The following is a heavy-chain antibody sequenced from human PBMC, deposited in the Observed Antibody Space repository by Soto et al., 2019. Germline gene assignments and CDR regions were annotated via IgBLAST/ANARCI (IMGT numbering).Heavy chain of an antibody. CDR2: ISYDGSNK. CDR1: GFTLNMYS. V-gene: IGHV3-30*18. J-gene: IGHJ6*02. Sequence: PGGSLRLSCAASGFTLNMYSRNWVRQAPGKGLEWVAVISYDGSNKYYADSVKGRFTISRDNSKNTLYLQMNSLRAEDTAVYYCAKDRDNTDLYYYYGMDVWGQGTTVTVSS. D-gene: IGHD3-10*01. CDR3: AKDRDNTDLYYYYGMDV.